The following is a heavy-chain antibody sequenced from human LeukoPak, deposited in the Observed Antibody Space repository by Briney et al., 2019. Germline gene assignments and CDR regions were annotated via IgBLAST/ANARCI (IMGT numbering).Heavy chain of an antibody. CDR1: GGSISSYY. Sequence: SETLSLTCTVSGGSISSYYWSWIRQPPGKGLEWIGYIYYSGSTNYNPSLKSRVTISVDTSKNQFSLKLGSVTAADTAVYYCARRAVDGYNDWLDPWGQGTLVLVSA. J-gene: IGHJ5*02. CDR3: ARRAVDGYNDWLDP. D-gene: IGHD5-12*01. CDR2: IYYSGST. V-gene: IGHV4-59*08.